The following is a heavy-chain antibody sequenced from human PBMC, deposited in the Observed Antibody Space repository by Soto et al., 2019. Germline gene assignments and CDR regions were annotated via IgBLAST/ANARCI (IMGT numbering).Heavy chain of an antibody. CDR2: IYPGDSDT. CDR3: ARRYCISTSCYNGAYFDY. J-gene: IGHJ4*02. V-gene: IGHV5-51*01. Sequence: EVQLVQSGAEVKKPGESLKISCKGSGYSFTSYWIGWVRQMPGKGLEWMGIIYPGDSDTRYSPSFQGQVTFSADKSISTAYLQWSSLKASDTAMYYCARRYCISTSCYNGAYFDYWGQGTLVTVSS. CDR1: GYSFTSYW. D-gene: IGHD2-2*02.